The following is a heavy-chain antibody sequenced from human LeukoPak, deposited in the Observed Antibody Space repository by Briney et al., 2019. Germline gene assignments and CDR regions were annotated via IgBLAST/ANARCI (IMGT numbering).Heavy chain of an antibody. D-gene: IGHD2-2*01. CDR3: ARVGRRTAAPDY. V-gene: IGHV3-30-3*01. CDR1: GFTFSSYA. CDR2: ISYDGSNK. Sequence: GGSLRLSCAASGFTFSSYAMHWVRQAPGKGLEWVAVISYDGSNKYYADSVKGRFTISRDNSKNTLYLQMNSLRAEDTAVYYCARVGRRTAAPDYWGQGTLVTVSS. J-gene: IGHJ4*02.